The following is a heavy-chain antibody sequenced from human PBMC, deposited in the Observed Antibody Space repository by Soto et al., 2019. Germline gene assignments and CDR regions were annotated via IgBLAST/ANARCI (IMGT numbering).Heavy chain of an antibody. V-gene: IGHV1-18*01. CDR2: ISAYNGNT. J-gene: IGHJ4*02. Sequence: QVQLVQSGAEVKKPGASVKVSCKVSGYTFTSYGISWVRQAPGQGLEWVGWISAYNGNTNYAQKVQGRVTMTTDTSTSTAYMELRSLRSDDTAVYYCARDLRISAYYYDSSSPKGGYFDYWGQGSLVTVSS. CDR1: GYTFTSYG. D-gene: IGHD3-22*01. CDR3: ARDLRISAYYYDSSSPKGGYFDY.